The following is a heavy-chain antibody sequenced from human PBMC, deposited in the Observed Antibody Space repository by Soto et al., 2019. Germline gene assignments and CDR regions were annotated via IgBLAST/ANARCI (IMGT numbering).Heavy chain of an antibody. D-gene: IGHD3-10*01. CDR2: ISGSGRNT. J-gene: IGHJ6*02. CDR3: AKDLNGSGSFTSYYHYGMDV. Sequence: EVQRLESGGGLVHPGGSLRLSCAASGFSFSNYAVRWVRQAPGKGLEWVSSISGSGRNTYYADSVKGRLTFSRDSSKNTMYLQMKRPRVEDTGVYYCAKDLNGSGSFTSYYHYGMDVWGQGTTVTVS. V-gene: IGHV3-23*01. CDR1: GFSFSNYA.